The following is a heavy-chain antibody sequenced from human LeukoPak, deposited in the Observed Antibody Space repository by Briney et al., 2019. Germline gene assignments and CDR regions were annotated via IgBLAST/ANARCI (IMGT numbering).Heavy chain of an antibody. J-gene: IGHJ3*02. D-gene: IGHD2-8*01. CDR2: LYTSGST. CDR1: GGSISSYY. CDR3: ARDPPRCTNGVCYNLDAFDI. V-gene: IGHV4-4*07. Sequence: SETLSLTCTVSGGSISSYYWSWIRQPAGKGLEWIGRLYTSGSTNYNPSLKSRVTMSVDTSKNQFSLKLSSVTAADTAVYYCARDPPRCTNGVCYNLDAFDIWGQGTMVTVSP.